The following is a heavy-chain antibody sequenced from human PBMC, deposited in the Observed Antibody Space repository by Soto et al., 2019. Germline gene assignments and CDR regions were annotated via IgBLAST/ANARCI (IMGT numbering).Heavy chain of an antibody. D-gene: IGHD3-10*01. CDR3: ASSPIWFGDLLSAFDI. CDR2: IYYSGST. J-gene: IGHJ3*02. Sequence: SETLSLTCTFSGGSISSGDYSLSWIRQPPGKGLEWIGYIYYSGSTYCNPSLKSRVSISVDTSKNQFSLKLSSVTAADTAVYYCASSPIWFGDLLSAFDIWGQGTMVPSPQ. CDR1: GGSISSGDYS. V-gene: IGHV4-30-4*01.